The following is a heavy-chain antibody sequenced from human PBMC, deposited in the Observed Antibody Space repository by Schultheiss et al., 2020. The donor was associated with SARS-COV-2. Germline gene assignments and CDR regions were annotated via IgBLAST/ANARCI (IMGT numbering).Heavy chain of an antibody. CDR3: ARYQDPLWLRPGDY. CDR1: GYSFPDYW. V-gene: IGHV5-51*01. J-gene: IGHJ4*02. D-gene: IGHD5-18*01. CDR2: IYPGDSDT. Sequence: GESLKISCKGSGYSFPDYWIAWVRQMPGKGLEWMGIIYPGDSDTRYSPSFQGQVTISADKSISTAYLQWSSLKASDTAMYYCARYQDPLWLRPGDYWGQGTLVTVSS.